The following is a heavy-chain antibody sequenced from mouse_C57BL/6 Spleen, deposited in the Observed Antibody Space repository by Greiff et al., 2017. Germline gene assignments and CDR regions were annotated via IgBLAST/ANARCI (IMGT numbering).Heavy chain of an antibody. CDR2: IYPGDGDT. J-gene: IGHJ1*03. CDR1: GYAFSSYW. CDR3: ARGDDGYSWYFDV. V-gene: IGHV1-80*01. D-gene: IGHD2-3*01. Sequence: VQLQQSGAELVKPGASVKISCKASGYAFSSYWMNWVKQRPGKGLEWIGQIYPGDGDTNYNGKFKGKATLTAHKSSSTAYMQLSSLTSEDSAVYFCARGDDGYSWYFDVWGTGTTVTVSS.